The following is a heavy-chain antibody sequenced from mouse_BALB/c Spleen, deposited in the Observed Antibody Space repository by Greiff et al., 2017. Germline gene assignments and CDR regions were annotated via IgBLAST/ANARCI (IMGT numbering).Heavy chain of an antibody. D-gene: IGHD2-2*01. CDR1: GFTFSSFG. Sequence: EVKLQESGGGLVQPGGSRKLSCAASGFTFSSFGMHWVRQAPEKGLEWVAYISSGSSTIYYADTVKGRFTISRDNPKNTLFLQMTSLRSEDTAMYYCARSGYDGWYFDVWGAGTTVTVSS. CDR2: ISSGSSTI. V-gene: IGHV5-17*02. J-gene: IGHJ1*01. CDR3: ARSGYDGWYFDV.